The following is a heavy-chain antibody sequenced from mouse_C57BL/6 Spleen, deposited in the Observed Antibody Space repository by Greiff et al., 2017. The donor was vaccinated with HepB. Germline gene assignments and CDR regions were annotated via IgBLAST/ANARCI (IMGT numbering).Heavy chain of an antibody. CDR1: GFTFSDAW. Sequence: DVKVEESGGGLVQPGGSMKLSWAASGFTFSDAWMDWVRQSPEKGLEWVAEIRNKANNHATYYAESGKGRVTITRDESKSSVDMQMNRLRAEDTGIYYRPRHEAWFPYWGEVPLVTISP. V-gene: IGHV6-6*01. CDR2: IRNKANNHAT. J-gene: IGHJ3*01. CDR3: PRHEAWFPY.